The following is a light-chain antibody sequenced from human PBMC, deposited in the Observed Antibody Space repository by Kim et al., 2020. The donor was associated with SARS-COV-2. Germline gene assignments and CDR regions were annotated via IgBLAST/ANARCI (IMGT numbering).Light chain of an antibody. J-gene: IGKJ3*01. V-gene: IGKV1-39*01. CDR1: QSITTY. Sequence: ASVGDRVTITCRASQSITTYLNWYQQKPGKAPKLLIYAASSLQSGVPSRFSGSGSGTDFTLTIRNLQPEDFATYYCQQGYNTLFTFGPGTKVDIK. CDR2: AAS. CDR3: QQGYNTLFT.